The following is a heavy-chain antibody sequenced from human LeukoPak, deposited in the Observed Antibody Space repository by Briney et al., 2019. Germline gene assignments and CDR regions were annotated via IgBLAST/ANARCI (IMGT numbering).Heavy chain of an antibody. CDR3: AREGETNSELPSY. J-gene: IGHJ4*02. Sequence: GASVKVSCKASGYTFTSYAMHWVHQAPGQRLEWMGWINAGNGNTKYSQKFQGRVTITRDTSASTAYMELSSLRSEDTAVYYCAREGETNSELPSYWGQGTLVTVSS. V-gene: IGHV1-3*01. CDR1: GYTFTSYA. D-gene: IGHD3-16*01. CDR2: INAGNGNT.